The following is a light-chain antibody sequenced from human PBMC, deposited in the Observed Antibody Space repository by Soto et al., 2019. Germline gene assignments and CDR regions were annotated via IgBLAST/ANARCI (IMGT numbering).Light chain of an antibody. CDR3: RSYAGNYTWR. Sequence: QSVLTQPRSVSGSPGQSVTISCTGTSSDVGGSNYVSWYQHPPGKAPKLMIYDVTKRPSGVPDRFSGSKSGNTSSLTISGFQAEDEADYYCRSYAGNYTWRFGGGTQLTVL. V-gene: IGLV2-11*01. J-gene: IGLJ2*01. CDR1: SSDVGGSNY. CDR2: DVT.